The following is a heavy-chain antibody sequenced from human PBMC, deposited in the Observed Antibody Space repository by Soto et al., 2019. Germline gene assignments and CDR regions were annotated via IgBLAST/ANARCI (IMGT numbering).Heavy chain of an antibody. D-gene: IGHD3-3*01. CDR1: GGSISSGSYY. CDR3: ASVPGRITIFGVVTPSYGMDV. Sequence: SETLSLTCTVAGGSISSGSYYWSWIRQHPGKGLEWIGYIYYSGSTYYNPSLKSRVTISVDTSKNQFSLKLSSVTVADTAVYYCASVPGRITIFGVVTPSYGMDVWGQGTTVTVSS. CDR2: IYYSGST. J-gene: IGHJ6*02. V-gene: IGHV4-31*03.